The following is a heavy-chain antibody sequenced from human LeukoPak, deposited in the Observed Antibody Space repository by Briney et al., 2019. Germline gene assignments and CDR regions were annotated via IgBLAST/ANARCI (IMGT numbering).Heavy chain of an antibody. CDR2: INTNTGNP. J-gene: IGHJ6*02. D-gene: IGHD2-15*01. CDR1: GYTFTSYA. V-gene: IGHV7-4-1*02. Sequence: ASVKVSCKASGYTFTSYAMNWVRQAPGQGLEWMGWINTNTGNPTYAQGFTGRFVFSLDTSVSTAYLQISSLKAEDTAVYYCARDLGCSGGSCYYYYYYGMDVWGQGTTVTVSS. CDR3: ARDLGCSGGSCYYYYYYGMDV.